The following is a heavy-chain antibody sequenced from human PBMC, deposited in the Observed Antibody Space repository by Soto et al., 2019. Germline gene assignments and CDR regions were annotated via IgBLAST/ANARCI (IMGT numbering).Heavy chain of an antibody. J-gene: IGHJ4*02. CDR2: ITPMFGTA. Sequence: SVKVSCKASGGTFSRYAISWVRQAPGQGLEWMGGITPMFGTANYAQKFQGRVTITADESTSTAYMELSSLRSEDTALYYCARQFHYEGSGYYYAYWGQGTLVTVSS. D-gene: IGHD3-22*01. V-gene: IGHV1-69*13. CDR3: ARQFHYEGSGYYYAY. CDR1: GGTFSRYA.